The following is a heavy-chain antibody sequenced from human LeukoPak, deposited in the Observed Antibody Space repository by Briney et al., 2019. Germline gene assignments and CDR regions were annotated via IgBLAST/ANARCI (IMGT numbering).Heavy chain of an antibody. V-gene: IGHV4-39*07. Sequence: SETLSLTCTVSGGSISSSSYYWGWIRQPPGKGLEWIGGIYYSGSTYYNPSLKSRVTISVDTSKNQFSLKLRSVTAADTAVYYCARVTEYYGSGRRHNYYYYYMDVWGKGTTVTISS. CDR2: IYYSGST. J-gene: IGHJ6*03. CDR3: ARVTEYYGSGRRHNYYYYYMDV. D-gene: IGHD3-10*01. CDR1: GGSISSSSYY.